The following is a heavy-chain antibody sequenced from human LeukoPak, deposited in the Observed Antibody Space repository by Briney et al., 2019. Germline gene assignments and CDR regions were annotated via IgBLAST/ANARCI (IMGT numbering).Heavy chain of an antibody. J-gene: IGHJ4*02. D-gene: IGHD6-19*01. CDR3: ARDELLGYYSSGWQTIPDY. CDR1: GYTFTGYY. V-gene: IGHV1-46*03. CDR2: INPSGGST. Sequence: ASVKVSCTASGYTFTGYYMHWVRQAPGQGLEWMGIINPSGGSTSYAQKFQGRVTMTRDTSTSTVYMELSSLRSEDTAVYYCARDELLGYYSSGWQTIPDYWGQGTLVTVSS.